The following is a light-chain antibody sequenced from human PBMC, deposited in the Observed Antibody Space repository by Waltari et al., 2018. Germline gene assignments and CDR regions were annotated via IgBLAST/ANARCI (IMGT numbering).Light chain of an antibody. CDR2: DVS. J-gene: IGLJ3*02. V-gene: IGLV2-14*03. CDR1: SSDIGFYNY. CDR3: NSYTGSSSWV. Sequence: QSALTQPASVSGSPGQSITLSCYGTSSDIGFYNYVSWYQHHPCKAPKLMIYDVSQRPSGVSDRFSGSKSGNTASLTISGLQAEDEADYYCNSYTGSSSWVFGGGTKVTVL.